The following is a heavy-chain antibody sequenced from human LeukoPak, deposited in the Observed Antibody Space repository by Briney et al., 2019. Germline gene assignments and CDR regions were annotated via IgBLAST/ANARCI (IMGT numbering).Heavy chain of an antibody. J-gene: IGHJ4*02. D-gene: IGHD6-6*01. CDR2: IYYSGST. CDR1: GGSISSGGYY. Sequence: SQTLSLTCTVSGGSISSGGYYWSWIRQHPGKGLEWIGYIYYSGSTYYNPSLKSRVTMSVDTSKNQFSLKLSSVTAADTAVYYCARDRVASSVLFDYWGQGTLVTVSS. CDR3: ARDRVASSVLFDY. V-gene: IGHV4-31*03.